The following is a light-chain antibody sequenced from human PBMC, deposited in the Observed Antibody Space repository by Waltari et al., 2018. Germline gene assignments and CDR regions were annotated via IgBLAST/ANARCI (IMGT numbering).Light chain of an antibody. V-gene: IGLV2-8*01. Sequence: QSALPQPPSASGAPGQSVTISCTGTSIHVGGYHYFSWYQHPPGKAPKLMIYEVSKRPSGVPDRFSGSKSGNTASLTVSGLQAEDEAAYYCSSYAGSNFVVFGGGTKVTVL. CDR3: SSYAGSNFVV. CDR2: EVS. CDR1: SIHVGGYHY. J-gene: IGLJ2*01.